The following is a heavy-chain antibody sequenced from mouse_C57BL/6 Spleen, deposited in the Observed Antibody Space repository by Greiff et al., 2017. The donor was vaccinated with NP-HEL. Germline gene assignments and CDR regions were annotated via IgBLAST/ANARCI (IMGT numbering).Heavy chain of an antibody. V-gene: IGHV1-81*01. J-gene: IGHJ2*01. CDR1: GYTFTSYG. Sequence: QVQLKESGAELARPGASVKLSCKASGYTFTSYGISWVKQRTGQGLEWIGEIYPRSGNTYYNEKFKGKATLTADKSSSTAYMELRSLTSEDSAVYFCARLPTEYYFDYWGQGTTLTVSS. CDR2: IYPRSGNT. CDR3: ARLPTEYYFDY.